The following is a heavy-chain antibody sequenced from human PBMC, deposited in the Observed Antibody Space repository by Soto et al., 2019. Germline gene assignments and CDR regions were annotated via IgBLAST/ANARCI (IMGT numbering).Heavy chain of an antibody. V-gene: IGHV3-43*01. Sequence: GGSLRLSCAASGFTFDDYTMHWVRQAPGKGLEWVSLISWDGGSTYYADSVKGRFTISRDNSKNSLYLQMNSLRTEDTALYYCAKDINYDSSGYHNYYYYGMDVWGQGTTVTVSS. D-gene: IGHD3-22*01. CDR2: ISWDGGST. CDR1: GFTFDDYT. CDR3: AKDINYDSSGYHNYYYYGMDV. J-gene: IGHJ6*02.